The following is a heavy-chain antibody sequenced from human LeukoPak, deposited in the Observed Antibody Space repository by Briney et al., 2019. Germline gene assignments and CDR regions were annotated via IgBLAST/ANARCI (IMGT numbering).Heavy chain of an antibody. CDR2: IYHSGST. CDR3: ARGAKGYCSGGSCYDWFDP. D-gene: IGHD2-15*01. CDR1: GGSISSGGYS. Sequence: SETLSLTCAVSGGSISSGGYSWSWIRQPPGKGLEWIGYIYHSGSTYYNPSLKSRVTISVDRSKNQFSLKLSSVTAADTAVYYCARGAKGYCSGGSCYDWFDPWGQGTLVTVSS. J-gene: IGHJ5*02. V-gene: IGHV4-30-2*01.